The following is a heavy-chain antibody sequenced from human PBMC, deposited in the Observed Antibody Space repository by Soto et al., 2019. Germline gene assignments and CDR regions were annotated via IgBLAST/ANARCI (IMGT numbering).Heavy chain of an antibody. Sequence: QLHLVQSGAVVKKPGASVTVSCSASGYPVTAYYMHWVRQAPGRGLEWMGGINPATGAAKYTQTFQGRVNMARDTATSTGFMELSVLTSEATAVFYCARGGGVGVAGSAAFDMWGQGTLVTVSS. CDR3: ARGGGVGVAGSAAFDM. D-gene: IGHD3-3*01. CDR1: GYPVTAYY. CDR2: INPATGAA. J-gene: IGHJ3*02. V-gene: IGHV1-2*02.